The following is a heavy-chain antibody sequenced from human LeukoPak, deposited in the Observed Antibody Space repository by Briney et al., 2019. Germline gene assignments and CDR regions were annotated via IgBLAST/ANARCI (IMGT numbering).Heavy chain of an antibody. CDR1: GYTFTDSY. CDR2: INPNSDT. V-gene: IGHV1-2*02. CDR3: ARDRGGNSFDF. Sequence: GASVKVSCKACGYTFTDSYMHWMRQAPGQGLEWMGWINPNSDTNYAQKFQGRVTMTRDTSISTADMELNSLRSDDTGVYYCARDRGGNSFDFWGQGTLVTVSS. D-gene: IGHD4-23*01. J-gene: IGHJ4*02.